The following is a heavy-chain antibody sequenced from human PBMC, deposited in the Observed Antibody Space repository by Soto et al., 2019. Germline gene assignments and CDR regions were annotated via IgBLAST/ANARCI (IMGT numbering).Heavy chain of an antibody. CDR1: GYSFTNYW. CDR2: IYPGDSNT. CDR3: ARMYSNGWYYFDY. Sequence: PGESLKISCTGSGYSFTNYWIGWVRQMPGKGLEWMGIIYPGDSNTRYSPSFQGQVTISADKSISTAYLQWSSLKASDTAMYYCARMYSNGWYYFDYWGQGTLVTVSS. J-gene: IGHJ4*02. V-gene: IGHV5-51*01. D-gene: IGHD6-19*01.